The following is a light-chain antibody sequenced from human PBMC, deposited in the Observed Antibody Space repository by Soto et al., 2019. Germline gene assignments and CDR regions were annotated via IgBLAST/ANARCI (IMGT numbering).Light chain of an antibody. J-gene: IGKJ1*01. CDR2: GAS. CDR3: QQYNNWPPT. Sequence: EIVMTQSPGTLSVSTGERATLSCRASQSVSSNLAWYQQKPGQAPRLLIYGASTRATGIPARFSGSGSGTEFTLTISSLQSEDFAVYYCQQYNNWPPTFGQGTKVDIK. CDR1: QSVSSN. V-gene: IGKV3-15*01.